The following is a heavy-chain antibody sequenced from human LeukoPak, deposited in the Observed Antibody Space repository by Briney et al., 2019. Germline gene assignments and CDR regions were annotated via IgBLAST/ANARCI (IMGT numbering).Heavy chain of an antibody. Sequence: SETLSLTCALYGGSFNDYYWSWIRQPPGKGLEWIGEINRSGSANYNPSLKSRVTISVDTSKNQFSLKLSSVTAADTAVYYCARGKGSGSWNWFDPWGQGTLVTVSS. J-gene: IGHJ5*02. D-gene: IGHD3-10*01. CDR1: GGSFNDYY. CDR2: INRSGSA. CDR3: ARGKGSGSWNWFDP. V-gene: IGHV4-34*01.